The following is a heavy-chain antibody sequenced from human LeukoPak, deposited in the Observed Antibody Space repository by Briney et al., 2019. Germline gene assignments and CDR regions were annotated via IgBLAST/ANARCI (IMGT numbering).Heavy chain of an antibody. CDR2: ISGSGGST. J-gene: IGHJ4*02. D-gene: IGHD1-20*01. CDR1: GFTFSSYA. Sequence: YPGGSLRLSCAASGFTFSSYAMNWVRQAPGKGLEWVSAISGSGGSTYYADSVKGRFTISRDDFKNTLYLQMNSLRAEDTAVYYWAKSLSGKHLTGTTSGLVDWGQGTLVTVSS. CDR3: AKSLSGKHLTGTTSGLVD. V-gene: IGHV3-23*01.